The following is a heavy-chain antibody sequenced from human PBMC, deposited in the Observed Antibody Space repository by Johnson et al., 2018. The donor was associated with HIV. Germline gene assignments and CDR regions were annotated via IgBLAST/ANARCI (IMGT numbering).Heavy chain of an antibody. CDR2: ISGSGGST. J-gene: IGHJ3*02. D-gene: IGHD6-13*01. V-gene: IGHV3-23*04. CDR1: GFTFDDYG. CDR3: AKHSSSWYDDAFDI. Sequence: EVQLVESGGGLVQPGRSLRLSCAASGFTFDDYGMSWVRQAPGKGLEWVSGISGSGGSTYYADSVKGRFTISRDNSKNTLFLQMNSLRAEDTAVYYCAKHSSSWYDDAFDIWGQGTMVTVSS.